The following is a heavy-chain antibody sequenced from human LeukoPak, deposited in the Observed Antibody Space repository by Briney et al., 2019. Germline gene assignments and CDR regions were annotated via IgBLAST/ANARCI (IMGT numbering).Heavy chain of an antibody. CDR3: AMGVIVVVPAAIKDDY. V-gene: IGHV4-39*07. CDR2: IYHSGST. CDR1: GGSISSSSYY. D-gene: IGHD2-2*02. Sequence: PSETLSLTCTVSGGSISSSSYYWGWIRQPPGKGLEWIGSIYHSGSTYYNPSLKSRVTISVDTSKNQFSLKLSSVTAADTAVYYCAMGVIVVVPAAIKDDYWGQGTLVTVSS. J-gene: IGHJ4*02.